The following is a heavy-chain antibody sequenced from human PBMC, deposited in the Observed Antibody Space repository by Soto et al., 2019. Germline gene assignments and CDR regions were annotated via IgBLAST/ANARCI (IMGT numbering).Heavy chain of an antibody. D-gene: IGHD2-21*02. CDR1: GFTFSSYA. CDR3: ARDGCGGDCYSAYAFDI. V-gene: IGHV3-64*01. CDR2: ISSNGGST. J-gene: IGHJ3*02. Sequence: EVQLVESGGGLVQPGVSLRLSCAASGFTFSSYAMHWVRQAPGKGLEYVSAISSNGGSTYYANSVKGRFTISRDNSKNTLDLQMGSLRAEDMAVYYCARDGCGGDCYSAYAFDIWGQGTMVTVSS.